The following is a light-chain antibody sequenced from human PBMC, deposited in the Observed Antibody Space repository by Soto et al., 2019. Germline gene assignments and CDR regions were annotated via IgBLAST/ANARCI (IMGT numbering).Light chain of an antibody. CDR2: GAS. J-gene: IGKJ1*01. Sequence: EIVLTQSPAIPSLTPGERATLXXRSSQSISSSYLAWYQQKPGQAPRXXIYGASSRATGIPDRFSGSGSATDFTLTISRLEPEDFAVYYCQQYGTSPWTFGQGTKVDIK. CDR1: QSISSSY. CDR3: QQYGTSPWT. V-gene: IGKV3-20*01.